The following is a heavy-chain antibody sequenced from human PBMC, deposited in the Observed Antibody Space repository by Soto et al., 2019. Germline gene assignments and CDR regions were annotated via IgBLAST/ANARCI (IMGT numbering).Heavy chain of an antibody. CDR2: INQDGSEK. Sequence: GSLRLSCAASGFTFSSYWMSWVRQAPGKGLEWVARINQDGSEKYYVDSVKGRFTISRDNAKNSLYLQMNSLRAEDTAVYYCARDYPGGSYYDYWGQGTLVTVSS. D-gene: IGHD1-26*01. J-gene: IGHJ4*02. V-gene: IGHV3-7*03. CDR1: GFTFSSYW. CDR3: ARDYPGGSYYDY.